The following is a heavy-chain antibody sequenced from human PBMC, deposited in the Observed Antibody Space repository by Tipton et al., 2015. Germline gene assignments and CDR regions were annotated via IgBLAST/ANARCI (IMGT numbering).Heavy chain of an antibody. D-gene: IGHD2-2*01. J-gene: IGHJ4*02. Sequence: GQVTISADKSISTAYLQLSSLKASDTAMYYCARSVSPAVITFDYWGRGTLVTVSS. V-gene: IGHV5-51*01. CDR3: ARSVSPAVITFDY.